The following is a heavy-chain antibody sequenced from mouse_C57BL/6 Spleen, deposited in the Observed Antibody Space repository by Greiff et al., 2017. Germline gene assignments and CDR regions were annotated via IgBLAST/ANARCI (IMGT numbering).Heavy chain of an antibody. CDR2: IHPNSGST. D-gene: IGHD1-1*01. Sequence: QVQLQQPGAELVKPGASVKLSCKASGYTFTSYWMHWVKQRPGQGLEWIGMIHPNSGSTNYNEKFKSKATLTVDKSSSTAYMQLSSLTSEDSAVYDCARYYYGSSYGYYFDYWGQGTTLTVSS. V-gene: IGHV1-64*01. CDR3: ARYYYGSSYGYYFDY. CDR1: GYTFTSYW. J-gene: IGHJ2*01.